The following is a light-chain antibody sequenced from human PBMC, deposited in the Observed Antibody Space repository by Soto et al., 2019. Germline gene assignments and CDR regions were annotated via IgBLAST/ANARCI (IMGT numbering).Light chain of an antibody. J-gene: IGKJ1*01. CDR2: GAS. V-gene: IGKV3-20*01. CDR3: QQYGSSPGT. Sequence: EIVLTQSPGTLYLSPGERATLSCRASQSVSSSYLAWYQQKPGQAPRLLIYGASSRATGIPDRLSGSGSGTDFTLTISRLEPEDFAVYYCQQYGSSPGTFGQGTKVDI. CDR1: QSVSSSY.